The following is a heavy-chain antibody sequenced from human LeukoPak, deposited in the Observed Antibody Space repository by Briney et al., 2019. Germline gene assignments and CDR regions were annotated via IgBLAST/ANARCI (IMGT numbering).Heavy chain of an antibody. CDR2: IYYSGST. CDR1: GGSISSYY. CDR3: ARHGYSGYEAFDY. V-gene: IGHV4-59*08. Sequence: SETLSLTCTVSGGSISSYYWSWIRQPPGKGLEWIGYIYYSGSTNYNPSLKSRVTISVDTSKNQFSLKPSSVTAADTAVYYCARHGYSGYEAFDYWGQGTLVTVSS. J-gene: IGHJ4*02. D-gene: IGHD5-12*01.